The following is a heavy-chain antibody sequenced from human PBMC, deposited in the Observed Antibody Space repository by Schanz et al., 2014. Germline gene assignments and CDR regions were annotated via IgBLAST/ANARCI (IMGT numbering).Heavy chain of an antibody. Sequence: EVHLLESGGGLVPPGGSLRLSCAASGFTFSTSAMSWVRQVPGKGLEWVSSISSGGGSTYYADSVKGRFTMSRDNAKNSVFLQMNSLRAEDTAVYYCVRDSFFAFDYWGQGTLVTVSS. J-gene: IGHJ4*02. CDR3: VRDSFFAFDY. V-gene: IGHV3-23*01. CDR1: GFTFSTSA. D-gene: IGHD3-3*01. CDR2: ISSGGGST.